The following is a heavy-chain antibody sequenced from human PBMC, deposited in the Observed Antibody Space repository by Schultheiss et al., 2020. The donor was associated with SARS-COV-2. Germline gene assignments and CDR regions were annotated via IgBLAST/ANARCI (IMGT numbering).Heavy chain of an antibody. CDR1: GGSFSGYY. D-gene: IGHD2-8*02. CDR2: INHSGST. Sequence: SQTLSLTCAVYGGSFSGYYWSWIRQPPGKGLEWIGEINHSGSTNYNPSLKSRVTISADTSKNQFSLKLSSVTAADTAVYYCAKCTGDSDAFDIWGQGTMVTVSS. J-gene: IGHJ3*02. CDR3: AKCTGDSDAFDI. V-gene: IGHV4-34*01.